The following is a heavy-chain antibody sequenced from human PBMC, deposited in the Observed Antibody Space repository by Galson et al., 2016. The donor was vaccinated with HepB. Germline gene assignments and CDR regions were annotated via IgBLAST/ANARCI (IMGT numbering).Heavy chain of an antibody. CDR2: VVPMFGKA. D-gene: IGHD2-2*01. J-gene: IGHJ6*02. CDR1: GGTFSSYA. V-gene: IGHV1-69*13. CDR3: ARDIVLEPPALFYFYAMDV. Sequence: SVKVSCKASGGTFSSYAFSWVRQAPGQGLEWMGGVVPMFGKADPAQKFQGRVTITADASTTTAYLEVSSLRYEDTAVYYCARDIVLEPPALFYFYAMDVWGRGTTVTVSS.